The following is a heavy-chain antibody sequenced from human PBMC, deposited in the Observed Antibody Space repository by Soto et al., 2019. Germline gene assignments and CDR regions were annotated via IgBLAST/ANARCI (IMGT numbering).Heavy chain of an antibody. CDR3: ARKKFAVAGLDAFDI. J-gene: IGHJ3*02. CDR2: IIPIFGTA. D-gene: IGHD6-19*01. CDR1: GGTFSSYA. V-gene: IGHV1-69*13. Sequence: ASVKVSCKASGGTFSSYAISWVRQAPGQGLEWMGGIIPIFGTANYAQKFQGRVTITADESTSTAYMELSSLRSEDTAVDYCARKKFAVAGLDAFDIWGQGTMVTVSS.